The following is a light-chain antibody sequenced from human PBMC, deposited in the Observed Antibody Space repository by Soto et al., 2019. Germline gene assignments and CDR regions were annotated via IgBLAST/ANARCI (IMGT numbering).Light chain of an antibody. CDR1: QNIRGNA. V-gene: IGKV3-20*01. Sequence: EVVLTQSPGTLSLSPGERATLSCRASQNIRGNALAWYQQKPGQAPRLLIYRGSSRATGIPDRFSGRGSGTDFIPTISRREADDVAVDYCQDYGATAPWTFGQGTKVEIK. J-gene: IGKJ1*01. CDR3: QDYGATAPWT. CDR2: RGS.